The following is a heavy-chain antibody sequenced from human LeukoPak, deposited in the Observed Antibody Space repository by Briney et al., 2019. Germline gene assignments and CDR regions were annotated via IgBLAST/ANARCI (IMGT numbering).Heavy chain of an antibody. V-gene: IGHV3-48*01. CDR2: IGSSSSTI. CDR3: ARDLSQDFLSGYLDAFDL. D-gene: IGHD3-3*01. J-gene: IGHJ3*01. Sequence: GGSLRLSSETSGFTFSKYSMNWVRQAPGKGLEWVSYIGSSSSTIHYADSVKGRFTFSRDNAKNSLYLQMNSLTAEDTAVYYCARDLSQDFLSGYLDAFDLWGQGTMVTVSS. CDR1: GFTFSKYS.